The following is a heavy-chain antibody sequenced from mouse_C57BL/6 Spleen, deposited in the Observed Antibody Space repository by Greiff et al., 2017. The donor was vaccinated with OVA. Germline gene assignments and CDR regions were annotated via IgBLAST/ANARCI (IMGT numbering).Heavy chain of an antibody. CDR3: TTFTTGVATDY. J-gene: IGHJ2*01. CDR2: IDPENGDT. V-gene: IGHV14-4*01. D-gene: IGHD1-1*01. Sequence: VQLQQSGAELVRPGASVKLSCTASGFNIKDDYMHWVKQRPEQGLEWIGWIDPENGDTEYASKFQGKATITADTSSNTAYLQLSILTSEDTAVYYCTTFTTGVATDYWGQGTTLTVSS. CDR1: GFNIKDDY.